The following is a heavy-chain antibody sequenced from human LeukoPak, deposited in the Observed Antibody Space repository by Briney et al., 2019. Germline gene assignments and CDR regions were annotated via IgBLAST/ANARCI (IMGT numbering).Heavy chain of an antibody. CDR3: ARVGIGYSYGYSDY. Sequence: ASVKVSCKASGFTFTSYDINWVRQATGQGLEWMGRMNPNSGNTGYAQKFQGRVTMTRNTSIGTAYMELSSLRSEDTAVYYCARVGIGYSYGYSDYWGQGTLVTVSS. D-gene: IGHD5-18*01. V-gene: IGHV1-8*01. CDR1: GFTFTSYD. J-gene: IGHJ4*02. CDR2: MNPNSGNT.